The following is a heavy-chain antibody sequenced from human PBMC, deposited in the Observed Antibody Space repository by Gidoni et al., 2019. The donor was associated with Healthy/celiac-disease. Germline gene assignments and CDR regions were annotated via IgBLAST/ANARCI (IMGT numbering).Heavy chain of an antibody. V-gene: IGHV4-31*03. CDR1: VGSLSRGGYS. CDR3: ARALAAAGRTNYYYGMDV. J-gene: IGHJ6*02. D-gene: IGHD6-13*01. CDR2: IYYSGST. Sequence: QVQLQESGPGLVKPSQTLSLPCPFSVGSLSRGGYSWSWIRQHPGKGLEWIGYIYYSGSTYYNPSLKSRVTISVDTSKNQFSLKLSSVTAADTAVYYCARALAAAGRTNYYYGMDVWGQGTTVTVSS.